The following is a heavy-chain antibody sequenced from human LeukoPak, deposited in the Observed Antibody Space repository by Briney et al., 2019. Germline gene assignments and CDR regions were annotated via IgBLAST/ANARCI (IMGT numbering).Heavy chain of an antibody. CDR2: IIPIFGTA. D-gene: IGHD5-12*01. CDR3: ARDRGVATVPGGPGTFDI. Sequence: ASVKVSCKASGYTFTSYAISWVRQTPGQGLEWMGGIIPIFGTANYAQKFQGRVTITTDESTSTAYMQLSSLRSEDTAVYYCARDRGVATVPGGPGTFDIWGQGTMVTVSS. V-gene: IGHV1-69*05. J-gene: IGHJ3*02. CDR1: GYTFTSYA.